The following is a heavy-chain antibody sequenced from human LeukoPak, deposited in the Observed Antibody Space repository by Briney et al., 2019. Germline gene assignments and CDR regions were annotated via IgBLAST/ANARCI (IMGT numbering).Heavy chain of an antibody. CDR1: GFTFSSYS. V-gene: IGHV3-21*01. Sequence: GGSLRLSCAASGFTFSSYSMNWVRQAPGKGLEWVSSISSSSSYIYYADSVKGRFTISRDNAKNSLYLQMNSLRAEDTAVYYCASRDYDFRSGYYNMDGYWGQGTLVTVSS. CDR2: ISSSSSYI. D-gene: IGHD3-3*01. CDR3: ASRDYDFRSGYYNMDGY. J-gene: IGHJ4*02.